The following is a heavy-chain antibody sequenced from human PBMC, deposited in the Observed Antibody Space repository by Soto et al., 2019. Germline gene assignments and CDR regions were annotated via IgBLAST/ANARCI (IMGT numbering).Heavy chain of an antibody. J-gene: IGHJ4*02. CDR1: AGSISSRSYY. D-gene: IGHD2-2*02. V-gene: IGHV4-39*01. Sequence: QLQLQESGPGLVKPSETQSLTCTVSAGSISSRSYYWGWMRQPPGKELEWIGSVYCSGSTYYNPSLKSRVTISVDTSKNQFSLKLSSVTAADTAVYYCARRAKAIGRGGDYWGQGTLVTVSS. CDR3: ARRAKAIGRGGDY. CDR2: VYCSGST.